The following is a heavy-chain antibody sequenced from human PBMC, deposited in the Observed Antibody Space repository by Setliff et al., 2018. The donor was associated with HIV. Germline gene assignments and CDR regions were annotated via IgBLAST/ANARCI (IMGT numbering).Heavy chain of an antibody. CDR3: ARGGSYSHGAFDI. Sequence: GGSLRLSCAASGFTFSSYWMHWVRQAPGKGLVWVSRINGDGSSTTYADSVKGRFTISRDNAKNTLYLQMNSLRAEDTAVYYCARGGSYSHGAFDIWGQGTMVTVSS. CDR1: GFTFSSYW. V-gene: IGHV3-74*01. J-gene: IGHJ3*02. CDR2: INGDGSST. D-gene: IGHD1-26*01.